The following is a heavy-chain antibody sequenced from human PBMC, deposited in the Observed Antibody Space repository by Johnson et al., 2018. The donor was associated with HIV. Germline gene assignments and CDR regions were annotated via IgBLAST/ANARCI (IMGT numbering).Heavy chain of an antibody. V-gene: IGHV3-74*02. J-gene: IGHJ3*02. Sequence: MQLVESGGGLVQPGGSLRLSCGASGFSVSNNYMNWVRQAPGKGLVWVSRINSEGSSTDSADSVKGRFTISRDNAKNTLYLQMNSLRAEDTAVYYCARVQIMSGFKWHYYESSIDAVDIWGQGTMVTVSS. CDR2: INSEGSST. CDR1: GFSVSNNY. CDR3: ARVQIMSGFKWHYYESSIDAVDI. D-gene: IGHD3-22*01.